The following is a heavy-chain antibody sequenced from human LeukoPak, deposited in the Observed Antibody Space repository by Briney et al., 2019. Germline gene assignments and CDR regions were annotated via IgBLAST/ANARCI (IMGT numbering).Heavy chain of an antibody. CDR2: IYHSGST. V-gene: IGHV4-30-2*01. CDR3: ARVYLWSGYYSYFDY. CDR1: GGSISSGGYY. Sequence: SETLSLTCTVSGGSISSGGYYWSWIRQPPGKGLEWIGYIYHSGSTYYNPSLKSRVTISVDRSKNQFSLKLSSVTAADTAVYYCARVYLWSGYYSYFDYWGQGTLVTVSS. J-gene: IGHJ4*02. D-gene: IGHD3-3*01.